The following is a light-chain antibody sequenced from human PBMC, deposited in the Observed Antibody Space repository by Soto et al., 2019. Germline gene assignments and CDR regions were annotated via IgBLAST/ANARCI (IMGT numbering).Light chain of an antibody. V-gene: IGKV3-15*01. CDR1: QSVGRN. J-gene: IGKJ1*01. CDR3: QQFNNWWS. CDR2: YIS. Sequence: EVVLTQSPATLSVSPGERATLSCRASQSVGRNVAWFQQKPGQAPRLLIYYISTRATGIPARFRGSGFGTEFTLTISSLQSEDFAVYYCQQFNNWWSFGHGTKVDIK.